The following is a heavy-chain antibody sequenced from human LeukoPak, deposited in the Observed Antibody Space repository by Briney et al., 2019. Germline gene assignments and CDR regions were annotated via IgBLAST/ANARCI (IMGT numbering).Heavy chain of an antibody. CDR2: ISSKPYGATT. V-gene: IGHV3-49*03. J-gene: IGHJ4*02. D-gene: IGHD6-19*01. CDR3: TREGSGSSNYPHFDY. CDR1: GFTVGDYA. Sequence: GGSLRLSCTASGFTVGDYAMSWFRQAPGKGLECVGLISSKPYGATTEYVASVKGRFFISRDDSKSIAYLQMNSLKTEDTAVYYCTREGSGSSNYPHFDYWGQGTLVTVSS.